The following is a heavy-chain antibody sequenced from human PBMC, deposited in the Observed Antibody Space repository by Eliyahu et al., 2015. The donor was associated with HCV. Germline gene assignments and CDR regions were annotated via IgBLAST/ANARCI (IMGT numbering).Heavy chain of an antibody. CDR1: XFNFNRSS. J-gene: IGHJ4*02. D-gene: IGHD3-10*01. V-gene: IGHV3-21*01. CDR2: ISSGSTYI. CDR3: ARRAYGSGGLDY. Sequence: EVQLVESGGGLGKPGGSLRISCAASXFNFNRSSINWVRQAPGKGLXWVASISSGSTYIYYGDSVKGRFIISRDNAKNSVFLQLSSLGAEDTAVYFCARRAYGSGGLDYWGQGTLVTVSS.